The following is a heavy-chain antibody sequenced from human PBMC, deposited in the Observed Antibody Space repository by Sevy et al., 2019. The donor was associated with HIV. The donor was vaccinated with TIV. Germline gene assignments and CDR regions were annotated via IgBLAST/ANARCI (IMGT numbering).Heavy chain of an antibody. CDR2: ISGSGGST. CDR3: AILWTYYYDGSGYYYQVPSDY. D-gene: IGHD3-22*01. V-gene: IGHV3-23*01. Sequence: GGSLRLSCAASGFTFSSYAMSWVRQAPGKGLEWVSTISGSGGSTYYADSVKGRFTISRDNFKNQLYLQMNSLMAEVTAVYYCAILWTYYYDGSGYYYQVPSDYWGQGTLVTVSS. CDR1: GFTFSSYA. J-gene: IGHJ4*02.